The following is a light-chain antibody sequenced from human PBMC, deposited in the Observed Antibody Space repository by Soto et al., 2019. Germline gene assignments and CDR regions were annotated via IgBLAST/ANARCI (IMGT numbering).Light chain of an antibody. V-gene: IGKV1-5*01. J-gene: IGKJ5*01. CDR1: QSISNW. CDR2: HAS. CDR3: QHYGAEPIT. Sequence: DIQITQSPSTLPASVGDRVTITCRASQSISNWLAWYQQKTGTATKVLIYHASNLPSGVPSRFSGRGSWTEFTLTLSRLQPDDFELYYCQHYGAEPITFGRGTRLEIK.